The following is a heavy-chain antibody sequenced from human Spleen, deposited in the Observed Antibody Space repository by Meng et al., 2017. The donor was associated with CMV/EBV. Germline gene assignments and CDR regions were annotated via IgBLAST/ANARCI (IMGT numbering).Heavy chain of an antibody. D-gene: IGHD3-3*01. CDR3: ASRPTVNWSGYSYYFDY. J-gene: IGHJ4*02. CDR2: IYYSGST. CDR1: GGSISSGDYY. Sequence: QAPLHGAVPELVQPPHTLSLTCTASGGSISSGDYYWSLIRQPPGKGLEWIGYIYYSGSTYYNPSLKSRVTISVDTSKNQFSPKLSSVTAADTAVYYCASRPTVNWSGYSYYFDYWGQGTLVTVSS. V-gene: IGHV4-30-4*08.